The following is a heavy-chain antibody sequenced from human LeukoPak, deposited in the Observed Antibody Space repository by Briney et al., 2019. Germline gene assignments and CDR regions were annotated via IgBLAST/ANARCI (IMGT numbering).Heavy chain of an antibody. Sequence: GGSLRLSCAASGFTFSSYAMSWVRQAPGKGLEWVSSISRIGGSIYYADSVKGRFTISRDNSKNTLYLQMNSLRAEDTAVYYCARARLRPSGSYDYWGQGTLVTVSS. CDR3: ARARLRPSGSYDY. D-gene: IGHD1-26*01. V-gene: IGHV3-23*01. CDR2: ISRIGGSI. J-gene: IGHJ4*02. CDR1: GFTFSSYA.